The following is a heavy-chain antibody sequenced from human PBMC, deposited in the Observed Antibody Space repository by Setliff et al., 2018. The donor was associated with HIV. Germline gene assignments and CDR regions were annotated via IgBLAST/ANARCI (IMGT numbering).Heavy chain of an antibody. CDR3: ARCGNYYDGSGQKMGAFDV. J-gene: IGHJ3*01. CDR1: GASISNSNSY. Sequence: SETLSLTCTVYGASISNSNSYWGWIRQAPGKRLEWLGSIYDSGSTSYNPSLSSRLTISVDTSKNQVSLRLSSVTAADTAVYYCARCGNYYDGSGQKMGAFDVWGPGTLVTVS. V-gene: IGHV4-39*01. CDR2: IYDSGST. D-gene: IGHD3-22*01.